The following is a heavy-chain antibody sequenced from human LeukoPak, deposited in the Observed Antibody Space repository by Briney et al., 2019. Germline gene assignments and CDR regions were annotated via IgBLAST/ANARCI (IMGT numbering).Heavy chain of an antibody. V-gene: IGHV1-2*02. CDR2: INPNSGGT. CDR1: GYTFTGYY. Sequence: ASVKVSCKASGYTFTGYYMHWVRQAPGQGLEWMGWINPNSGGTNYAQKFQGRVTMTRDTSISTAYMELSRLRSDDTAVYYCARDLSSKELVLYYYYGMDVWGQGTTVTVSS. CDR3: ARDLSSKELVLYYYYGMDV. D-gene: IGHD6-13*01. J-gene: IGHJ6*02.